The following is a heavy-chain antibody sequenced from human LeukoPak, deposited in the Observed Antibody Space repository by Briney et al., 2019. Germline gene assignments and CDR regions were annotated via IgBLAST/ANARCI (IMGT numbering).Heavy chain of an antibody. J-gene: IGHJ4*02. D-gene: IGHD3-3*01. V-gene: IGHV3-9*03. CDR3: AKCRGITIFGVVIH. CDR1: GFTFDDYA. Sequence: GRSLRLSCAASGFTFDDYAMHWVRQAPGKSLEWVSGISWNSGSIAYADSVKGRFTISRDNAKNSLYLQMNSLRAEDMALYYCAKCRGITIFGVVIHWGQGTLVTVSS. CDR2: ISWNSGSI.